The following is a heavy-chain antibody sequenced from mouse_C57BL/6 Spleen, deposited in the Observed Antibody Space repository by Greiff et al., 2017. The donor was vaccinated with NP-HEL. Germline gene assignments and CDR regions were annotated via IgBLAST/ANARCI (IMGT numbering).Heavy chain of an antibody. CDR3: ARGYDGYYGHWYFDV. D-gene: IGHD2-3*01. V-gene: IGHV5-16*01. CDR2: INYDGSST. J-gene: IGHJ1*03. Sequence: EVKLMESEGGLVQPGSSMKLSCTASGFTFSDYYMAWVRQVPEKGLEWVANINYDGSSTYYLDSLKSRFIISRDNAKNILYLQMSSLKSEDTATYYCARGYDGYYGHWYFDVWGTGTTVTVSS. CDR1: GFTFSDYY.